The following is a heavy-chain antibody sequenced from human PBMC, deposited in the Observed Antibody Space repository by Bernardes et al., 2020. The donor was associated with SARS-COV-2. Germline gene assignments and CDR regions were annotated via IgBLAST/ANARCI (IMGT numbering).Heavy chain of an antibody. CDR2: INYSGNT. D-gene: IGHD5-12*01. V-gene: IGHV4-39*01. CDR3: ARGYYVDNSGYGGEIDN. J-gene: IGHJ4*02. CDR1: GGSISSSGYC. Sequence: SETLSLTCTVSGGSISSSGYCWGWIRQPPGKGLEWIGIINYSGNTHYTPSLMSRRSISVDTSNNQFSLKLSSVTAADTAVYYCARGYYVDNSGYGGEIDNWGQGTRVTVSS.